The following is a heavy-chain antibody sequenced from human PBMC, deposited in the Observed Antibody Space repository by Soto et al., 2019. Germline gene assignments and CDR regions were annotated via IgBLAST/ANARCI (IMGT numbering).Heavy chain of an antibody. Sequence: QVQLQESGPGLVKPSGTLSLTCAVSGGSVSSSNWWSWVRQSPGKGLEWMGEIYHSGSAHYNPSLKSRATIYLDKSKTQFSLRLTSVTAADTAVYYCARVPGVVVSADDAFDIWGPGTRVIVSS. CDR3: ARVPGVVVSADDAFDI. D-gene: IGHD2-21*02. CDR1: GGSVSSSNW. J-gene: IGHJ3*02. V-gene: IGHV4-4*02. CDR2: IYHSGSA.